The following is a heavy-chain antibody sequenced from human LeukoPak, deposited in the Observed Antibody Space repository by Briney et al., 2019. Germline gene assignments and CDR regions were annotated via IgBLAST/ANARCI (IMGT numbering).Heavy chain of an antibody. D-gene: IGHD5-18*01. Sequence: PGGSLRLSCAASGFTFSSYAMSWVRQAPGKGLEWVSAISGSGGSTYYADPVKGRFTISRDISKNTLCLQMNSLRAEDTAVYYCAKGWIQLWFGGQGTLVTVSS. CDR1: GFTFSSYA. CDR3: AKGWIQLWF. V-gene: IGHV3-23*01. J-gene: IGHJ4*02. CDR2: ISGSGGST.